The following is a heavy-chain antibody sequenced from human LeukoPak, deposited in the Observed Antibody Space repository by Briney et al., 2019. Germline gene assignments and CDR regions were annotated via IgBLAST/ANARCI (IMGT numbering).Heavy chain of an antibody. CDR1: GYAFSSYG. D-gene: IGHD3-3*01. V-gene: IGHV1-18*01. CDR3: ARETASGYLGFDF. Sequence: ASVKVSCKTSGYAFSSYGITWVRQAPGQGLEWMGWISAYGHTKLARNLKARVTVTIDTSTTTAYMELRSLSSDDTAVYFCARETASGYLGFDFWGQGTLITVSS. CDR2: ISAYGHT. J-gene: IGHJ4*02.